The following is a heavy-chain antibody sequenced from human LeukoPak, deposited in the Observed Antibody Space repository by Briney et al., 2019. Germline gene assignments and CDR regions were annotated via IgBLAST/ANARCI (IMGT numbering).Heavy chain of an antibody. CDR2: IYYSGST. D-gene: IGHD5-24*01. CDR1: GGSISSYY. V-gene: IGHV4-59*12. Sequence: SETLSLTCTVSGGSISSYYWSWIRQPPGKGLEWIGYIYYSGSTNYNPSLKSRVTISVDTSKNQFSLKLSSVTAADTAVYYCARGPSRDGYNLPDYWGQGTLVTVSS. CDR3: ARGPSRDGYNLPDY. J-gene: IGHJ4*02.